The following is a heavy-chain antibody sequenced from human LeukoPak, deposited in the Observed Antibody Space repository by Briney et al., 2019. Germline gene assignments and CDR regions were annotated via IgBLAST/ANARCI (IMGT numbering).Heavy chain of an antibody. V-gene: IGHV3-48*01. Sequence: GGSLSLSCAASGFTFSSYSMNWVRQAPGKGLEWVSYIGGSGTTIYYADSVKGRFTISRDNVKKLLYLEMNSLRAEDTGVYYCARARDYGDYPPDYWGQGTLVTVSS. CDR2: IGGSGTTI. D-gene: IGHD4-17*01. CDR1: GFTFSSYS. J-gene: IGHJ4*02. CDR3: ARARDYGDYPPDY.